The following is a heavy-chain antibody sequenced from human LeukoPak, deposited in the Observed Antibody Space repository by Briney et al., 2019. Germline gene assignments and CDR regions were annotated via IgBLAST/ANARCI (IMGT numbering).Heavy chain of an antibody. D-gene: IGHD5-12*01. Sequence: QTGGSLRLSCAASGFTVSSNYMSWVRQAPGKGLEWVSVIYSGGSTYYADSVKGRFTISRDNSKNTLYLQMNRLRAEDTAVYYCARDRGYSGYDPIGLFDYWGQGTLVTVSS. CDR2: IYSGGST. CDR3: ARDRGYSGYDPIGLFDY. V-gene: IGHV3-66*01. J-gene: IGHJ4*02. CDR1: GFTVSSNY.